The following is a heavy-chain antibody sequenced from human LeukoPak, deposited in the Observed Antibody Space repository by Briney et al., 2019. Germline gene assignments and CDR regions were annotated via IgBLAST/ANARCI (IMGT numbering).Heavy chain of an antibody. CDR3: AKNPRGGGRLLGPANY. CDR2: ISAYNGNT. CDR1: GYTFTSYG. V-gene: IGHV1-18*01. D-gene: IGHD3-22*01. Sequence: ASVKVSCKASGYTFTSYGISWVRQAPGQGLEWMGWISAYNGNTNYAQKLQGRVTMTTDTSTSTAYMELRSLRSDDTAVYYCAKNPRGGGRLLGPANYWGQGTLVTVSS. J-gene: IGHJ4*02.